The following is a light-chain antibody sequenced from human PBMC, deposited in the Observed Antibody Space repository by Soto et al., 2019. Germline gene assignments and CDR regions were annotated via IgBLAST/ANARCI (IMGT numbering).Light chain of an antibody. Sequence: ETVMTQSPATLSVSPGERATLSCRASQTIRSTLAWFQQKPGQAPRLLIYDASTRANGIPARFRGSGSGIEFTLTISSLQSEDFAVYYCQQYDNWPRTFGQGTIVDIK. CDR1: QTIRST. J-gene: IGKJ1*01. CDR3: QQYDNWPRT. V-gene: IGKV3-15*01. CDR2: DAS.